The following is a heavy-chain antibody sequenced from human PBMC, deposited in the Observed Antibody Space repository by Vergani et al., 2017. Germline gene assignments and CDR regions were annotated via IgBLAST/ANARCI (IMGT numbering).Heavy chain of an antibody. V-gene: IGHV4-39*01. Sequence: QMQLQESGPGLVKPSETLSLSCTVSGDSISTSSYAWGWIRQPPGKTLEWIETVFYVGRTSYNPSLKSRVTLSLDTAKKQISLHLTSVTASETAVYYCARHKSVVPPSSMTAFDYWGQGTLVTVS. J-gene: IGHJ4*02. D-gene: IGHD2-21*01. CDR3: ARHKSVVPPSSMTAFDY. CDR1: GDSISTSSYA. CDR2: VFYVGRT.